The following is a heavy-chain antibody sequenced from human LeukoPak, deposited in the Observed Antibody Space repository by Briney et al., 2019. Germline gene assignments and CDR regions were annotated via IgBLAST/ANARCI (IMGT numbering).Heavy chain of an antibody. V-gene: IGHV1-2*02. CDR1: GYTFTGYY. J-gene: IGHJ4*02. D-gene: IGHD6-6*01. Sequence: ASVKVSCKASGYTFTGYYMHWVRQAPGQGLEWMGWINPNSGGTTYAQKFQGRVTMTRDTSISTAYMELSRLRSDDTAVYYCAREGSSSSSDYWGQGTLVTVSS. CDR3: AREGSSSSSDY. CDR2: INPNSGGT.